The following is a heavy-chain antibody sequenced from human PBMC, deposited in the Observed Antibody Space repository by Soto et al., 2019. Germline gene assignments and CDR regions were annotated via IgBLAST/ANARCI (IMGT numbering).Heavy chain of an antibody. V-gene: IGHV3-33*01. D-gene: IGHD3-22*01. CDR3: ARDDHDSSGAFDI. CDR1: GFTFSSYG. Sequence: QVQLVESGGGVVQPGRSLRLSCAASGFTFSSYGMHWVRQAPGKGLEWVAVIWYDGSNKYYADSVKGRFTISRDNSKNTLYLQMNSLRAEDTAVCYCARDDHDSSGAFDIWGQGTMVTVSS. J-gene: IGHJ3*02. CDR2: IWYDGSNK.